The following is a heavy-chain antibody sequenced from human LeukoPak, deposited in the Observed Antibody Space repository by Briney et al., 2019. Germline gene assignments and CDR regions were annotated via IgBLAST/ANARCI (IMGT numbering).Heavy chain of an antibody. D-gene: IGHD6-13*01. V-gene: IGHV4-59*12. CDR1: GGSISSYY. J-gene: IGHJ4*02. CDR3: ARDRSGYSSSWSLDY. CDR2: IYYSGST. Sequence: SETLSLTCTVSGGSISSYYWSWIRQPPGKGLEWIGYIYYSGSTYYNPSLKSRVTISVDTSKNQFSLKLSSVTAADTAVYYCARDRSGYSSSWSLDYWGQGTLVTVSS.